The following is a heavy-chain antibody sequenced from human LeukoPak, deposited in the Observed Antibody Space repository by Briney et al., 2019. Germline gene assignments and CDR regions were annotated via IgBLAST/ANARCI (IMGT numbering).Heavy chain of an antibody. CDR3: AREDPGHWSRRAFDI. Sequence: PGRSLRLSCAVSGFTVSSNYMSWVRQAPGKGLEWVSAIYGGGTTYYADSVKGRFTISRDNSKNTLYLQMNSLRAEDTAVYYCAREDPGHWSRRAFDIWGQGTMVTVSS. D-gene: IGHD2-8*02. CDR1: GFTVSSNY. J-gene: IGHJ3*02. V-gene: IGHV3-53*01. CDR2: IYGGGTT.